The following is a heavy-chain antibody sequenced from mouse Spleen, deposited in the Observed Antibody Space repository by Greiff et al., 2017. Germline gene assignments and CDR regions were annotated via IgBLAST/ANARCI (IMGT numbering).Heavy chain of an antibody. CDR2: IWSGGST. CDR3: ARNLDPSYYGSSYAMDY. D-gene: IGHD1-1*01. CDR1: GFSLTSYG. V-gene: IGHV2-2*01. J-gene: IGHJ4*01. Sequence: VKLMESGPGLVQPSQSLSITCTVSGFSLTSYGVHWVRQSPGKGLEWLGVIWSGGSTDYNAAFISRLSISKDNSKSQVFFKMNSLQADDTAIYYCARNLDPSYYGSSYAMDYWGQGTSVTVSS.